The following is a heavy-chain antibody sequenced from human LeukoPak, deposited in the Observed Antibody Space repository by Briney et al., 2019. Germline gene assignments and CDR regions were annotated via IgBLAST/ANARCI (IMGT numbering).Heavy chain of an antibody. CDR2: ISSSSSTI. Sequence: GGSLRLSCAASGFTFSSYAMSWVRQAPGKGLEWVSYISSSSSTIYYADSVKGRFTISRDNAKNSLFLQMNSLRAEDTAVYYCTRARGAGPGAHFDYWGQGTLVTVSS. D-gene: IGHD3-10*01. V-gene: IGHV3-48*04. J-gene: IGHJ4*02. CDR1: GFTFSSYA. CDR3: TRARGAGPGAHFDY.